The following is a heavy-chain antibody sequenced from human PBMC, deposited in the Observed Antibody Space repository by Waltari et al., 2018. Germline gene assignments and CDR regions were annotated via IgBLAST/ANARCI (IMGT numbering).Heavy chain of an antibody. J-gene: IGHJ4*02. CDR3: ARLGDWNYDY. Sequence: QVQLVQSGAEVKKPGASVKVSCKASGYTFTSSGISWLRQAPGQGLEWVGWISAYKGNTEYAHKCQVRVTMTTETATRKAYMELRRLRSDDTAIYYCARLGDWNYDYWGQGTLVTVSS. D-gene: IGHD1-7*01. CDR1: GYTFTSSG. V-gene: IGHV1-18*01. CDR2: ISAYKGNT.